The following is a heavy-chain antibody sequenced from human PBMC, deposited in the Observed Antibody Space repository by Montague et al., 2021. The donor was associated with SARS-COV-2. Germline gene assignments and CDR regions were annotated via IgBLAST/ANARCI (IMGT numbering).Heavy chain of an antibody. V-gene: IGHV4-59*02. CDR3: ARETMTADAFDI. CDR1: GASVGTSD. J-gene: IGHJ3*02. Sequence: SETLSLTCTVSGASVGTSDWGWIRQSPGKGPEWIGYFYSVGSTDYNPSLKSRATISRDTSKNQFSLKVTSVTPADTAAYYCARETMTADAFDIWGQGTMVTVSS. CDR2: FYSVGST. D-gene: IGHD1-14*01.